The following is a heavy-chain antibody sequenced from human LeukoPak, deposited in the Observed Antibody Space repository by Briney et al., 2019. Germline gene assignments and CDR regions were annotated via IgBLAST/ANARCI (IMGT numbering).Heavy chain of an antibody. CDR2: INHSGST. V-gene: IGHV4-34*01. D-gene: IGHD1-26*01. J-gene: IGHJ5*02. CDR3: ARGGGNYEVYNWFDP. Sequence: SETLSLTCAVFGGSFSGYYWSLIRQPPGKGLEWIGEINHSGSTNYNPSLKSRVTISVDTSKNQFSLKLSSVTAADTAVYYCARGGGNYEVYNWFDPWGQGTLVTVSS. CDR1: GGSFSGYY.